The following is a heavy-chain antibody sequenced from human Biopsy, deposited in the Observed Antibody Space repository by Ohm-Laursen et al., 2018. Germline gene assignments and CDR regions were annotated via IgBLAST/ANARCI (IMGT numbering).Heavy chain of an antibody. V-gene: IGHV4-59*08. CDR2: ISNSGNT. D-gene: IGHD2-15*01. CDR1: GDSINSSY. Sequence: GTLSLTCTVSGDSINSSYWSWIRQPPGKGLEWIGFISNSGNTNYNPSLKSRVTISVDTSKNQISLKLDSVTVADTAVFYCARRGSGGRSFDYWGQGILVTVSS. CDR3: ARRGSGGRSFDY. J-gene: IGHJ4*02.